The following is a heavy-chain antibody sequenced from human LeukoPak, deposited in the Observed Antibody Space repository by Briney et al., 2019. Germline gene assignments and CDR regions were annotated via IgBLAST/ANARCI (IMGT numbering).Heavy chain of an antibody. CDR3: ARDQRWLQFIPAFDI. D-gene: IGHD5-24*01. Sequence: PSETLSLTCTVFGGSISSYYWSWIRQPPGKGLEWIGEINHSGSTNYNPSLKSRVTISVDTSKNQFSLKLSSVTAADTAVYYCARDQRWLQFIPAFDIWGQGTMVTVSS. J-gene: IGHJ3*02. CDR2: INHSGST. CDR1: GGSISSYY. V-gene: IGHV4-34*01.